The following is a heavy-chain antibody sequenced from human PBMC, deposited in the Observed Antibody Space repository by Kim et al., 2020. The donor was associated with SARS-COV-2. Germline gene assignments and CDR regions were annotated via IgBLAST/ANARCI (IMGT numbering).Heavy chain of an antibody. J-gene: IGHJ4*02. Sequence: SRGTIGHADSVKCRFTISRDNDKNSLYLQINSLGAEDTALYYCARQPPDHWGQGTLVTVSA. CDR3: ARQPPDH. V-gene: IGHV3-9*01. CDR2: SRGTI. D-gene: IGHD5-18*01.